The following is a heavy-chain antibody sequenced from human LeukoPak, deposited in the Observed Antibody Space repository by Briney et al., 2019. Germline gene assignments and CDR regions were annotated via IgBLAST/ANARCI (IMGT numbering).Heavy chain of an antibody. CDR3: ASPNRGRYQLLYLGDYYYYGMDV. Sequence: GGSLRLSCAASGFTFSSYAMHWVRQAPGKGLEWVAVISYDGSNKYYADSVKGRFTISRDNSKNTLYLQMNSLRAEDTAVYYCASPNRGRYQLLYLGDYYYYGMDVWGQGTTVTVPS. CDR1: GFTFSSYA. CDR2: ISYDGSNK. J-gene: IGHJ6*02. D-gene: IGHD2-2*02. V-gene: IGHV3-30-3*01.